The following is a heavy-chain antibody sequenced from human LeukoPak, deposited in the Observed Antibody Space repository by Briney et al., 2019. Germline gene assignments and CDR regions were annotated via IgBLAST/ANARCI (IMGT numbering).Heavy chain of an antibody. V-gene: IGHV4-34*01. CDR2: INHSGST. Sequence: SETLSLTCAAYGGSFSGYYWSWIRQPPGKGLEWIGEINHSGSTNYNPSLKSRVTISVDTSKNQFSLKLSSVTAADTAVYYCARGVWLNYFDYWGQGTLVTVSS. CDR3: ARGVWLNYFDY. D-gene: IGHD3-9*01. J-gene: IGHJ4*02. CDR1: GGSFSGYY.